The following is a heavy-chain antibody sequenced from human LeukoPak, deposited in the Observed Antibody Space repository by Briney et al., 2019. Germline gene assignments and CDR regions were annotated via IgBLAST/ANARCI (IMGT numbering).Heavy chain of an antibody. CDR2: IKTGNGNT. D-gene: IGHD6-19*01. V-gene: IGHV1-3*03. Sequence: ASVKASCKAPGYTFTNYAMHWVRQAPGQRLEWMGWIKTGNGNTKYSQEFQGRVTITRDTSANTAYMELSSLRSEDMAVYYCARAVKYRSGPLTDLLPYYFDYWGQGTLVTVSS. CDR3: ARAVKYRSGPLTDLLPYYFDY. CDR1: GYTFTNYA. J-gene: IGHJ4*02.